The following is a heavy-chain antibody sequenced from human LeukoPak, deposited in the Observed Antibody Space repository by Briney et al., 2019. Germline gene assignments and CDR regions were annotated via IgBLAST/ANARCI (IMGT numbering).Heavy chain of an antibody. D-gene: IGHD3-22*01. V-gene: IGHV4-30-4*08. J-gene: IGHJ4*02. Sequence: SETLSLTCTVSGDSISSGDYYWGWIRQPPGKDLEWIGYIYNSGSTYYNPSLKSRVTISVDTSKNQFSLRLSSVTAADTAIYYCARGTGSSGYSFDSWGQGTLVTVSS. CDR2: IYNSGST. CDR1: GDSISSGDYY. CDR3: ARGTGSSGYSFDS.